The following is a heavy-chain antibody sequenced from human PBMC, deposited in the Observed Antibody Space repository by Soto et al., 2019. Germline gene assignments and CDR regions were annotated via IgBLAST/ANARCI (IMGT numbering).Heavy chain of an antibody. CDR1: GGTFSSYA. Sequence: SVKVSCKASGGTFSSYAISWVRQAPGQGLEWMGGIIPIFGTANYAQKFQGRVTITADKSTSTAHMELSSLRSEDTAVYYCARARHPAYYYDSSGYPRSFYGMDVWGQGTTVTVSS. CDR2: IIPIFGTA. J-gene: IGHJ6*02. V-gene: IGHV1-69*06. D-gene: IGHD3-22*01. CDR3: ARARHPAYYYDSSGYPRSFYGMDV.